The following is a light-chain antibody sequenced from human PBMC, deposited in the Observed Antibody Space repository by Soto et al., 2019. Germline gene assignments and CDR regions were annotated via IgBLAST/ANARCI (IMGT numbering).Light chain of an antibody. CDR3: QQSYRSIT. V-gene: IGKV1-39*01. CDR1: QIITNY. Sequence: DIQMTQSPSSLSASVGDSVTITCRASQIITNYLHWYQQKPGKAPKLLIFEISSLQSGVPSRFSGSGSGTEFTLTISTLQPEDFATYYCQQSYRSITFGQGTRLEIK. CDR2: EIS. J-gene: IGKJ5*01.